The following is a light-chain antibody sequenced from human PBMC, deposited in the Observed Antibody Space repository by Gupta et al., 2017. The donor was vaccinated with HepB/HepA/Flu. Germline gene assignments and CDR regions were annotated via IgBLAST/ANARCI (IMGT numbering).Light chain of an antibody. CDR3: MQSLQTSPFT. V-gene: IGKV2-28*01. CDR1: QSLLHSNGYNY. J-gene: IGKJ4*01. Sequence: IVMTQSPLSLPVTAGEPASITCRSSQSLLHSNGYNYLDWYLQKPAQSPQSLMYLGSNRSHGVPDRFSGSGSGTDFTLKISRVEAEDVGVYYCMQSLQTSPFTFGGGTKVEIK. CDR2: LGS.